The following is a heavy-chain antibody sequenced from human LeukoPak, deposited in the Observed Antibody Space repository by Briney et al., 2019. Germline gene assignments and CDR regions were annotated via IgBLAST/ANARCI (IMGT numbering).Heavy chain of an antibody. D-gene: IGHD1-26*01. CDR1: GFTLSKVY. CDR2: IKRKNDGETT. V-gene: IGHV3-15*01. J-gene: IGHJ5*02. Sequence: GGSLRLSCTASGFTLSKVYVGWVSQLPGEGRGWGGCIKRKNDGETTDYGAPVQARLAISRDDSTKTGDLQMNSMQGDDTVVYYCTTRFLVGGTELIDPWGQGTLVTVSS. CDR3: TTRFLVGGTELIDP.